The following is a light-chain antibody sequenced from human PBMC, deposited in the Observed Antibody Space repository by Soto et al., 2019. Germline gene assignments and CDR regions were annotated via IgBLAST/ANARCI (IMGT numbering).Light chain of an antibody. CDR3: AAWDDSLSGVV. Sequence: QSVLTQPPSASGTPGQRVTISCSGSSSNIGSNYVYWYQQLPGTAPTLLIYRNNQRPSGVPDRFSGSKSGTSASLAISGLRSEDEDDYYCAAWDDSLSGVVFGGGTQLTVL. CDR1: SSNIGSNY. CDR2: RNN. J-gene: IGLJ2*01. V-gene: IGLV1-47*01.